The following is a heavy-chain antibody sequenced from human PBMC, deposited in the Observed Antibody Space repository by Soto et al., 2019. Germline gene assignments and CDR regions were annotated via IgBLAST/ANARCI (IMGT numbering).Heavy chain of an antibody. J-gene: IGHJ3*02. CDR1: GFTFSSYS. CDR3: ARAQRVVDAFDI. Sequence: EVQLVESGGGLVKPGGSLRLSCAASGFTFSSYSINWVRQAPGKGLEWVSSISSSSSYIYYGDAVKGRFTISRDNAKNSLYLQMNSLRAEDTAVYYCARAQRVVDAFDIWGQGTMVTVSS. D-gene: IGHD3-22*01. CDR2: ISSSSSYI. V-gene: IGHV3-21*01.